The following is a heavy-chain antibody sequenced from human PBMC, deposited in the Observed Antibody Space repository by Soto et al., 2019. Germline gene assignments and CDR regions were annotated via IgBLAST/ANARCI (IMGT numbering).Heavy chain of an antibody. J-gene: IGHJ6*02. CDR2: MNPNSGNT. D-gene: IGHD6-19*01. Sequence: QVQLVRSGAEVKKPGASVKVSCTFTSYDINWVRQATGQGLEWMAWMNPNSGNTRYAQKFQGRVTMTRNTSNFTAYMELSSLRSEDTAVYYCARGPGSSDWRFSYYYMDVWGQGTTVTVSS. V-gene: IGHV1-8*01. CDR1: FTSYD. CDR3: ARGPGSSDWRFSYYYMDV.